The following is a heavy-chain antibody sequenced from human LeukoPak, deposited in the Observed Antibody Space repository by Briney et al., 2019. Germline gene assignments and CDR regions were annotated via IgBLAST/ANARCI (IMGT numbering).Heavy chain of an antibody. D-gene: IGHD3-10*01. V-gene: IGHV3-23*01. CDR2: ISGSGDST. J-gene: IGHJ6*02. CDR3: AKHFGAGTFSVRFGMDV. CDR1: GFTFSKYA. Sequence: PGGSLRLSCAASGFTFSKYAMTWVRQAPGKGLECVSSISGSGDSTYYADSVKGRFAISRDNSKNMLYLEMNSLRAEDTAAYYCAKHFGAGTFSVRFGMDVWGQGTTVTVSS.